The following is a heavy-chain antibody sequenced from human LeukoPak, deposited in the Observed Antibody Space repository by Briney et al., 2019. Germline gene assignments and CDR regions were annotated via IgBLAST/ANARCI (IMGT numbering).Heavy chain of an antibody. Sequence: PGGSLRLSCAASGFTFSSYSMNWVRQAPGKGLEWVANINEDGSEKYYVDSVKGRFTISRDNAKNSLYLQMNSLRAEDTAVYYCARSTGRYWGQGTLVTVSS. CDR3: ARSTGRY. V-gene: IGHV3-7*01. D-gene: IGHD3-9*01. J-gene: IGHJ4*02. CDR2: INEDGSEK. CDR1: GFTFSSYS.